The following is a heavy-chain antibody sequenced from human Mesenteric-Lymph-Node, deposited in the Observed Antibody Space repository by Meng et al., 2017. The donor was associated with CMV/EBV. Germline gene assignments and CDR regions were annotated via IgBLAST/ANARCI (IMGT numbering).Heavy chain of an antibody. CDR3: ARRYSVSWYFFDY. CDR1: GYTFTSYY. CDR2: IDPSGGST. D-gene: IGHD6-13*01. J-gene: IGHJ4*02. V-gene: IGHV1-46*01. Sequence: ASVKVSCKASGYTFTSYYMHWVRQAPGQGLEWMGIIDPSGGSTSYAQKFQDRVTMTRDTSTSTVYMELSSLRFEDTAVYYCARRYSVSWYFFDYWGQGTLVTVSS.